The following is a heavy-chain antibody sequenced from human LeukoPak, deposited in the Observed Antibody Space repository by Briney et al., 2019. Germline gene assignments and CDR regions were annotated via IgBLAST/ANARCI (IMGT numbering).Heavy chain of an antibody. CDR3: ARGRTVSDFDY. CDR2: IYTSGTI. Sequence: SETLSLTCTVSGGSISSYYWSWIRQPAGTALEWIGRIYTSGTITYNPSLKSRVTMSVDTSKNQFSLKLSSVTAADTAVYYCARGRTVSDFDYWGQGTLVTVSS. D-gene: IGHD4-17*01. J-gene: IGHJ4*02. CDR1: GGSISSYY. V-gene: IGHV4-4*07.